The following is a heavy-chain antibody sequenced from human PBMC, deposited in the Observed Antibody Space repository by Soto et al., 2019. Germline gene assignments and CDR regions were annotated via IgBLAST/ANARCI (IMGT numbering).Heavy chain of an antibody. J-gene: IGHJ6*02. CDR1: GFTFSSYG. D-gene: IGHD5-12*01. Sequence: GGSLRLSCAASGFTFSSYGMHWVRQAPGKGLEWVAVISYDGSNKYYADSVKGRFTISRDNSKNTLYLQMNSLRAEDTAVYYCAKDSVTWGYGYYYYYGMDVWGQGTTVTVSS. CDR3: AKDSVTWGYGYYYYYGMDV. V-gene: IGHV3-30*18. CDR2: ISYDGSNK.